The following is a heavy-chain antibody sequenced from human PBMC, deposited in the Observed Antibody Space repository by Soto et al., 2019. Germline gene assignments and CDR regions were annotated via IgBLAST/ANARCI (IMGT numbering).Heavy chain of an antibody. Sequence: PGGSLRLSCAASGFTFSSYTMNWVRQAPGKGLEWVSSISTGTSYIYYADSVKGRFTISRDNAKNSLYLQMNSLRAEDTAVYFCARRPSNWNYPGGGESFDYWGQGTLVTVSS. D-gene: IGHD1-7*01. CDR3: ARRPSNWNYPGGGESFDY. CDR1: GFTFSSYT. J-gene: IGHJ4*02. V-gene: IGHV3-21*01. CDR2: ISTGTSYI.